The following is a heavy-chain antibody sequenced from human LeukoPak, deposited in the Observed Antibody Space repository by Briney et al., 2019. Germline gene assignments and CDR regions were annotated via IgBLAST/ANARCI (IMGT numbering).Heavy chain of an antibody. CDR1: GGSISSYY. Sequence: SETLSLTCTASGGSISSYYWSWIRQPPGKGLEWIGYIYYSGSTNYIPSLKSRVTISVDTSKNQFSLKLSSVTAADTAVYYCARAAGSSGWYFFYGMDVWGQGTTVTVSS. CDR2: IYYSGST. V-gene: IGHV4-59*01. J-gene: IGHJ6*02. CDR3: ARAAGSSGWYFFYGMDV. D-gene: IGHD6-19*01.